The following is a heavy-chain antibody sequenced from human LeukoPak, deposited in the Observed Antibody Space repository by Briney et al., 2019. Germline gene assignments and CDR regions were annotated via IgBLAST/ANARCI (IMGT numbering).Heavy chain of an antibody. CDR1: GYSFTSHR. J-gene: IGHJ5*02. D-gene: IGHD3-3*01. Sequence: NLGESLKISCKGSGYSFTSHRITLVRQMPGKGLEWMGRIDPSDSYSNYSPSFQGHVTISVDKSISTAYLQWSSLKASDTAMYYCARDLSRNCFDPWGQGTLVIVSS. V-gene: IGHV5-10-1*01. CDR3: ARDLSRNCFDP. CDR2: IDPSDSYS.